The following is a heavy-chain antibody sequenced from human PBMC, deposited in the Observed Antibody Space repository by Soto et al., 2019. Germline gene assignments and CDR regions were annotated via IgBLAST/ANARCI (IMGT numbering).Heavy chain of an antibody. Sequence: QVQLQESGPGLVEPSQTLSLTCTVSGASISSGGHNWSWIRQHPGKGLEWIGFIHYSGSTSYNPSLEGRVDISVDTSRNQFSLRLSSVTAADTAVYYCTSGRDASKTGYWGQGTLVTVSS. J-gene: IGHJ4*02. CDR1: GASISSGGHN. V-gene: IGHV4-31*03. CDR3: TSGRDASKTGY. CDR2: IHYSGST. D-gene: IGHD7-27*01.